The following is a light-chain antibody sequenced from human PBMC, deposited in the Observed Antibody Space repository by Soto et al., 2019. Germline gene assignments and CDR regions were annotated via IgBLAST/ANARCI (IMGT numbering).Light chain of an antibody. CDR1: HDISIY. J-gene: IGKJ2*01. CDR3: QHYEKLPYT. V-gene: IGKV1-33*01. CDR2: DAS. Sequence: DIQMPQSPSSLSASVGDRVTISCQASHDISIYLTWYQQKPGEAPKVLIYDASTLETGVPSRFSGSASGTYFTFTISSLQPEDIATYHCQHYEKLPYTFGQGTKLESK.